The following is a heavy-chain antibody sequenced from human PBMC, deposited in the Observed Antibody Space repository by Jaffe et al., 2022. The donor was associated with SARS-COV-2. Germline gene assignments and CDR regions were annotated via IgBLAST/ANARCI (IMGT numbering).Heavy chain of an antibody. D-gene: IGHD3-3*01. CDR3: ARDVRVKSGYDFWSGPGGYYYGMDV. V-gene: IGHV4-59*01. CDR1: GGSISSYY. J-gene: IGHJ6*02. CDR2: IYYSGST. Sequence: QVQLQESGPGLVKPSETLSLTCTVSGGSISSYYWSWIRQPPGKGLEWIGYIYYSGSTNYNPSLKSRVTISVDTSKNQFSLKLSSVTAADTAVYYCARDVRVKSGYDFWSGPGGYYYGMDVWGQGTTVTVSS.